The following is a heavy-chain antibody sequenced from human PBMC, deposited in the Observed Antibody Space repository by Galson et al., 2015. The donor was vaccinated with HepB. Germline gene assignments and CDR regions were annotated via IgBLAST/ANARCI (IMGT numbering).Heavy chain of an antibody. CDR2: IDPSDSYT. J-gene: IGHJ4*02. V-gene: IGHV5-10-1*01. D-gene: IGHD2-15*01. Sequence: QSGAEVKKPGESLRISCKGSGYSFTSYWISWVRQMPGKGLEWMGRIDPSDSYTNYSPSFQGHVTISADKSISTAYLQWSSLKASDTAMYYCARHSPIACSGGSCYPLDYWGQGTLVTVSS. CDR1: GYSFTSYW. CDR3: ARHSPIACSGGSCYPLDY.